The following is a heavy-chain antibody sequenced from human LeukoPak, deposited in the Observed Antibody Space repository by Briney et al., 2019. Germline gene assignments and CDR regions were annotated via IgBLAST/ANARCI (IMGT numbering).Heavy chain of an antibody. Sequence: ASVKVSCKASGYTFTSYGISWVRQAPGQGLEWMGWISAYNGNTNYAQKLQGRVTMTTDTSTSTAYMELRSLRSDDTAVYYCARMYYDISTGYYYFDYWGQGTLVTVSS. V-gene: IGHV1-18*04. D-gene: IGHD3-9*01. CDR2: ISAYNGNT. CDR3: ARMYYDISTGYYYFDY. CDR1: GYTFTSYG. J-gene: IGHJ4*02.